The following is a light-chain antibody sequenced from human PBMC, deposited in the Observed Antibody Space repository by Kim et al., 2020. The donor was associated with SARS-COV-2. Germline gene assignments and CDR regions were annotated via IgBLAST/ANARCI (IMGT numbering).Light chain of an antibody. J-gene: IGLJ1*01. CDR3: NSRGSSGNHRV. CDR1: TLRNND. V-gene: IGLV3-19*01. CDR2: GKT. Sequence: ALEQTVRITCQGDTLRNNDASWYQQKAGPAPILVIYGKTNRPSGIPDRFSGSSSGNTASLTITGAQAEDEADYYCNSRGSSGNHRVFGTGTKVTVL.